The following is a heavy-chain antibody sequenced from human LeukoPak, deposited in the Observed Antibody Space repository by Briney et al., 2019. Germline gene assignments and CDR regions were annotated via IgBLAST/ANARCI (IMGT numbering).Heavy chain of an antibody. V-gene: IGHV5-51*01. CDR3: ATGIKVAGTGMDV. CDR2: VYPGDSDS. Sequence: GESLKISCKGSGYSFTTYWIGWVRQLPGNGLEWMGTVYPGDSDSRYSQSFQGQVIISADKSINTAYLQWKSLKASDTATYYCATGIKVAGTGMDVWGQGTTVTVSS. D-gene: IGHD6-19*01. CDR1: GYSFTTYW. J-gene: IGHJ6*02.